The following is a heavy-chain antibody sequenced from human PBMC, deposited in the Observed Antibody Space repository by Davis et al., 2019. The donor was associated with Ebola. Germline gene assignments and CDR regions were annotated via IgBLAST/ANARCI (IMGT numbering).Heavy chain of an antibody. V-gene: IGHV3-21*01. J-gene: IGHJ4*02. Sequence: WGSLRLSCAASGFTFSNYGMHWVRQAPGKGLEWVSSISSSSSYIYYADSVKGRFTISRDNAKNSLYLQMNSLRAEDTAVYYCARARGGSFDYWGQGTLVTVSS. CDR1: GFTFSNYG. CDR3: ARARGGSFDY. CDR2: ISSSSSYI. D-gene: IGHD1-26*01.